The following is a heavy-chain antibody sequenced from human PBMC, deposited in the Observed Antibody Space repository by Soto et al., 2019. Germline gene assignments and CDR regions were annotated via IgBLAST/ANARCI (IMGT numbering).Heavy chain of an antibody. Sequence: GGSLRLSCAASGFTFSSYAMSWVRQAPGKGLEWVSAISGSGGSTYYADSVKGRFTISRDNSKNTLYLQMNSLRAEDTAVYYCARQPLASQDFDYWGQGTLVTVSS. CDR3: ARQPLASQDFDY. CDR2: ISGSGGST. CDR1: GFTFSSYA. J-gene: IGHJ4*02. D-gene: IGHD3-3*02. V-gene: IGHV3-23*01.